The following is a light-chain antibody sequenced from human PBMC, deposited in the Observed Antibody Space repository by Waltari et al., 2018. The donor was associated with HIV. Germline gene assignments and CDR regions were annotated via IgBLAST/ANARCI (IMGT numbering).Light chain of an antibody. CDR1: SSNFGSGF. Sequence: QSVLTQPPSVSAAPGQKVTISCSGSSSNFGSGFVSWYQHLPRAAPRLLIYDNPKRPSWVSARFSGSKTAASATLGITGLQTGDEADYYCGTWDSSVGAAVFGGGTRLTVL. CDR3: GTWDSSVGAAV. V-gene: IGLV1-51*01. CDR2: DNP. J-gene: IGLJ3*02.